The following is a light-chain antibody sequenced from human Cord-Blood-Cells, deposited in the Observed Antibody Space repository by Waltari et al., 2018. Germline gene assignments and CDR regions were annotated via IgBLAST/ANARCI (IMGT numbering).Light chain of an antibody. V-gene: IGKV2-28*01. CDR2: LGS. Sequence: DIVMTQSPLSLPVTPGEPASISCRSSQSLLHSNGYNYLDWYLQKPGQSPQLLIYLGSNRAAGVPDRFSGSGSGTDFTLKISRVEADDVVGYYCMQALQTPFTFGPGTKVDIK. J-gene: IGKJ3*01. CDR1: QSLLHSNGYNY. CDR3: MQALQTPFT.